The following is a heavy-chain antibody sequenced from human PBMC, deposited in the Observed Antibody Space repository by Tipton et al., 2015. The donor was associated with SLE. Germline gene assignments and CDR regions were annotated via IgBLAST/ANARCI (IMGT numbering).Heavy chain of an antibody. CDR1: DYSISSGHY. V-gene: IGHV4-38-2*02. CDR3: ARETGDPFE. J-gene: IGHJ4*02. Sequence: TLSLTCAVSDYSISSGHYWGWIRQPPGKGLEWIGSISHSGNSYYNPSLKSRVTMSVDTSKNQVSLRLNSVTAADTARYFCARETGDPFEWGQGTLVTVSS. D-gene: IGHD7-27*01. CDR2: ISHSGNS.